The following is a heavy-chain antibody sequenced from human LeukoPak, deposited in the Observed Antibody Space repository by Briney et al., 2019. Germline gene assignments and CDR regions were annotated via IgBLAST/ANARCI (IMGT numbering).Heavy chain of an antibody. CDR1: GFTFSSYA. D-gene: IGHD6-19*01. V-gene: IGHV3-23*01. Sequence: PGGSLRLSCAASGFTFSSYAMSWVRQAPGKGLEWVSAISGSGGSTFHADSVKGRFTISRDNSKNTLYLQMNSLRAEDTAVYYCAKAEALVRAGFDYWGQGTLVTVSS. CDR2: ISGSGGST. J-gene: IGHJ4*02. CDR3: AKAEALVRAGFDY.